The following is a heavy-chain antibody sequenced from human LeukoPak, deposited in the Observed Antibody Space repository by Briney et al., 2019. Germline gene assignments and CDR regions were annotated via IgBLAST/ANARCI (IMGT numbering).Heavy chain of an antibody. J-gene: IGHJ4*02. V-gene: IGHV3-48*02. D-gene: IGHD3-10*01. CDR1: GFTFSSYS. Sequence: PGGSLRLSCAASGFTFSSYSMNWVRQAPGKGLEWVSYISSSSTIYYADSVKGRFTISRDNAKNSVYLQMNSLRDEDTAVYYCARGYASGIGNWGQGTLVTVSS. CDR2: ISSSSTI. CDR3: ARGYASGIGN.